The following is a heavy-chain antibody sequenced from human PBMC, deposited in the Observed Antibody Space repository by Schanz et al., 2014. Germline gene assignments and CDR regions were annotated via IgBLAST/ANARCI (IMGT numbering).Heavy chain of an antibody. CDR3: ARAHGNNWYGKGLDY. D-gene: IGHD1-1*01. J-gene: IGHJ4*02. CDR2: IWSDGSTK. Sequence: VQLVESGGGFVQPGGSLGLSCAAYGFTLSSYAMHWVRQAPGKGLEWVAVIWSDGSTKYYADSVKGRFTISRDNSKNTLYLQMNSLRADDTAVYFCARAHGNNWYGKGLDYWGQGTQVTVSS. V-gene: IGHV3-33*08. CDR1: GFTLSSYA.